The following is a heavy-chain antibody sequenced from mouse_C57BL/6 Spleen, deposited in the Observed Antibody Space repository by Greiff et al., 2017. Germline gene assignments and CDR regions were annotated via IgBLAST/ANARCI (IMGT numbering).Heavy chain of an antibody. V-gene: IGHV1-64*01. D-gene: IGHD4-1*01. CDR2: IHPNSGST. CDR3: ARFWDVGYFDV. J-gene: IGHJ1*03. CDR1: GYTFTSYW. Sequence: QVQLQQPGAELVKPGASVKLSCKASGYTFTSYWMHWVKQRPGQGLEWIGMIHPNSGSTKYNEKFKSKATLTVDKSSSTAYMRLSSLTSEDSAVYCCARFWDVGYFDVWGTGTTVTVSS.